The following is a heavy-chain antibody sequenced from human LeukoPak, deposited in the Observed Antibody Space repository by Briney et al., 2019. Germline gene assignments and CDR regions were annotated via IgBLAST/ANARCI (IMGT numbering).Heavy chain of an antibody. CDR1: GVTFSSYA. Sequence: SVKVSCKASGVTFSSYANSWVRQAPGQGLEWIRGLRPVFGPINSAQKFQDRVTLTKDDSTTTAYMELRSLRSEDTAVYYCATNPMTGYHLGDHFYFYMAVWGKGTTVTVS. CDR3: ATNPMTGYHLGDHFYFYMAV. CDR2: LRPVFGPI. V-gene: IGHV1-69*05. J-gene: IGHJ6*03. D-gene: IGHD1-20*01.